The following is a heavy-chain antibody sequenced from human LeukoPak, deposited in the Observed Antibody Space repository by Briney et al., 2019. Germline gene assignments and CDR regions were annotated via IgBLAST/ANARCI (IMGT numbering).Heavy chain of an antibody. CDR3: ARNKSGYSSSSWYFDL. D-gene: IGHD6-13*01. J-gene: IGHJ2*01. V-gene: IGHV4-39*01. CDR2: IYYSGST. CDR1: GGSTSSSSYY. Sequence: SETLSLTCTVSGGSTSSSSYYWGWIRQPPGKGLEWIGSIYYSGSTYYNPSLKSRVTISVDTSKNQFSLKLSSVTAADTAVYYCARNKSGYSSSSWYFDLWGRGTLVTVSS.